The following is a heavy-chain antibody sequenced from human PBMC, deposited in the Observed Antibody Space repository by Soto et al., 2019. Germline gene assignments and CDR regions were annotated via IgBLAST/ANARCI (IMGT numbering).Heavy chain of an antibody. J-gene: IGHJ6*03. CDR1: GGSMSSSSYY. Sequence: QLQLQESGPGLVKPSETLSLTCSVSGGSMSSSSYYCGWIRQPPGKGLEWIGSVYYSGTTYYNPYLKIRVTTYIDPPKYPFSLILSSVTTADTALYYCARHSLIRSTVTRGIIRVPEYMDVRGKGTTVTVSS. V-gene: IGHV4-39*01. CDR3: ARHSLIRSTVTRGIIRVPEYMDV. CDR2: VYYSGTT. D-gene: IGHD3-10*01.